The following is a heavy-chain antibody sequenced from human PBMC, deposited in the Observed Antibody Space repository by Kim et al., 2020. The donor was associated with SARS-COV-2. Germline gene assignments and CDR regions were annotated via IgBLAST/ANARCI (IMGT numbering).Heavy chain of an antibody. Sequence: GGSLRLSCAASGFTFSSYGMHGVRQAPGNGLDWVAVIWYDGSNKYYANSVKGRFTISRDHSKNTLYLQMTSLRAKDTAVYYYAIDFSGQDVPYWSQGTL. CDR1: GFTFSSYG. V-gene: IGHV3-33*01. CDR2: IWYDGSNK. D-gene: IGHD3-16*01. CDR3: AIDFSGQDVPY. J-gene: IGHJ4*02.